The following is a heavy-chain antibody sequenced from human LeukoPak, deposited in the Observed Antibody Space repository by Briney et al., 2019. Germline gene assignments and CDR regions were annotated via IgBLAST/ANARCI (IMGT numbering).Heavy chain of an antibody. D-gene: IGHD5-18*01. V-gene: IGHV4-34*01. J-gene: IGHJ6*02. CDR2: INHSGST. CDR1: GGSFSGYY. Sequence: KPSETLSLTCAVYGGSFSGYYWSWIRQPPGKGLEWIGEINHSGSTNYNPSLKSRVTISVDTSKNQFSLKLRSVTAADTAVYYCARARSYGYPYYYYYYGMDVWGQGTTVTVSS. CDR3: ARARSYGYPYYYYYYGMDV.